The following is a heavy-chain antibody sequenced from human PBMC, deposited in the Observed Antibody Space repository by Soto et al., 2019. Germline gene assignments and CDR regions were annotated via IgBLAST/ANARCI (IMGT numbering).Heavy chain of an antibody. CDR3: ARNIPPHSYYYYGMDV. Sequence: GSLSLSCAASGFTVSSNYMSWVRQAPGKGLEWVSVIYSGGSTYYADSVKGRFTISRDNSKNTLYLQMNSLRAEDTAVYYCARNIPPHSYYYYGMDVWGQGTTVTVSS. V-gene: IGHV3-53*01. J-gene: IGHJ6*02. CDR2: IYSGGST. CDR1: GFTVSSNY.